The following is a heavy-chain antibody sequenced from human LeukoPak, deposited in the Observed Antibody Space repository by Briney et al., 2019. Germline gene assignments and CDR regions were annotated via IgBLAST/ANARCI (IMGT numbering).Heavy chain of an antibody. J-gene: IGHJ6*03. CDR3: ASFYCSGGSCYQYFSYYYMDV. D-gene: IGHD2-15*01. CDR2: IYTSGST. V-gene: IGHV4-61*02. CDR1: GDSISSGNYY. Sequence: SETLSPTCTVSGDSISSGNYYWTWIRQPAGKGLEWIGRIYTSGSTNYNPSLQSRVTISVDTSKNQFSLKLNSVTAADTAVYYCASFYCSGGSCYQYFSYYYMDVWGKGTTVTISS.